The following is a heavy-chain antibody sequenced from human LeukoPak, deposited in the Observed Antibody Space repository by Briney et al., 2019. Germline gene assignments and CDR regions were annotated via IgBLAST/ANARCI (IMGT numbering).Heavy chain of an antibody. CDR1: GGSLSSYY. V-gene: IGHV4-59*01. D-gene: IGHD2-21*01. J-gene: IGHJ4*02. CDR3: ARGPSRFAD. CDR2: IYYSGST. Sequence: SETLSLTCTVSGGSLSSYYWSWIRQPPGKGLEWIGYIYYSGSTNYNPSLKSRVTISVDTSKNQFSLKLSSVTAADTAVYYCARGPSRFADWGQGTLVTVSS.